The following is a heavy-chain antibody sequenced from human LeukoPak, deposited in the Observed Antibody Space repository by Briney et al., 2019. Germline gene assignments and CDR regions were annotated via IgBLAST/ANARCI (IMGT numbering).Heavy chain of an antibody. CDR2: INHSGST. J-gene: IGHJ5*02. CDR3: ARRGRYYGSGRDKKYNWFDP. CDR1: GGSFSGYY. V-gene: IGHV4-34*01. D-gene: IGHD3-10*01. Sequence: SETLSLTCAVYGGSFSGYYWSWIRQPPGKGLEWIGEINHSGSTHYNPSLQSRVTISVDTSNNQFSLKLSSVTAADTAVYDCARRGRYYGSGRDKKYNWFDPWGQGTLVTVSS.